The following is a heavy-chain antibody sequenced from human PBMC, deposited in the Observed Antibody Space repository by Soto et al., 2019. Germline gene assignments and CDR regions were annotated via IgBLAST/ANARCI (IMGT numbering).Heavy chain of an antibody. CDR1: GYTFTGYY. D-gene: IGHD1-26*01. J-gene: IGHJ3*02. Sequence: ASVKVSCKASGYTFTGYYMHWVRQAPGQGLEWMGWINPNSGGTNYAQKFQGWVTMTRDTSISTAYMELSRLRSDDTAVYYCARGLVGANDAFDIWGQGTMVTVSS. CDR3: ARGLVGANDAFDI. CDR2: INPNSGGT. V-gene: IGHV1-2*04.